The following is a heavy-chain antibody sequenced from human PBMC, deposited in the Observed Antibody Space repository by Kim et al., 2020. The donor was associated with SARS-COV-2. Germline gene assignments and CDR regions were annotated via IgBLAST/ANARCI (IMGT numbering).Heavy chain of an antibody. V-gene: IGHV3-7*03. Sequence: GGSLRLSCGASGFIYTNYWMSWVRQAPGKGLEWVANINQDGSDKNYVDSVKGRFTVSRDNAKSSLYLQMNSLRVEDTAVYYCARDREYYYGSRGTQIAYYSDSWGQGTLVTVSS. J-gene: IGHJ4*02. D-gene: IGHD3-10*01. CDR3: ARDREYYYGSRGTQIAYYSDS. CDR2: INQDGSDK. CDR1: GFIYTNYW.